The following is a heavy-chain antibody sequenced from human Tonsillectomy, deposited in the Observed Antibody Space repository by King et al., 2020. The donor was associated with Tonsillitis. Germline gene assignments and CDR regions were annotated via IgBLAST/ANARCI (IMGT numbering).Heavy chain of an antibody. CDR3: ARGPAGVVPAAIRGGYYYYYMDV. J-gene: IGHJ6*03. CDR2: IIPIFGTA. V-gene: IGHV1-69*06. Sequence: VQLVESGAEVKKPGSSVKVSCKASGGTFSSYAISWVRQAPGQGLEWMGGIIPIFGTANYAQKFQGRVTITADKSTSTAYMELSSLRSEDTAVYYCARGPAGVVPAAIRGGYYYYYMDVWGKGTTVTVSS. D-gene: IGHD2-2*02. CDR1: GGTFSSYA.